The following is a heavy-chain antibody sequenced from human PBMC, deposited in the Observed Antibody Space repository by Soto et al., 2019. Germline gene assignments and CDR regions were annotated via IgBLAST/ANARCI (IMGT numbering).Heavy chain of an antibody. CDR1: GFTFSDYT. D-gene: IGHD6-19*01. CDR2: ILSDHNT. J-gene: IGHJ4*02. Sequence: EVQLLESGGGLVQPGGSLTLSCAASGFTFSDYTMSWVRQAPGKVLECVSVILSDHNTYYADSVRGRFTISRDNSKNTLYLEMNSLRAEDTAGYYCARRTSGYFGYWGQGTLVTVSS. V-gene: IGHV3-23*03. CDR3: ARRTSGYFGY.